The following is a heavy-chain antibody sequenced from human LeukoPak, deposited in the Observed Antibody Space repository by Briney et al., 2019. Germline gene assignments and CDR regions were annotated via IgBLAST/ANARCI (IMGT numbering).Heavy chain of an antibody. V-gene: IGHV4-34*01. CDR3: AATEWGVLYYFDY. Sequence: HPSETLSLTCAVYGGSFSGYYWSWIRQPPGKGLEWIGEINHSGSTNYNPSLKSRVTISVDTSKNQFSLKLSSVTAADTAVYYCAATEWGVLYYFDYWGQGTLVTVSS. D-gene: IGHD3-16*01. J-gene: IGHJ4*02. CDR1: GGSFSGYY. CDR2: INHSGST.